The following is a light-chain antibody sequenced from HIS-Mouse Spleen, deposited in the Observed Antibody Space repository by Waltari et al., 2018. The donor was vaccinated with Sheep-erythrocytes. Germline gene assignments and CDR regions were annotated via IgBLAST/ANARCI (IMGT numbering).Light chain of an antibody. J-gene: IGLJ2*01. CDR1: SSDVGGYNY. Sequence: QSALTQPRSVSGSPGQSVTISCTGTSSDVGGYNYVFWYQQHPGKAPKLMIYDVSKLPSGVPVRFSGAKSGNTASLTISGLQAEDEADYYCCSYAGSYTFVVFGGGTKLTVL. CDR2: DVS. V-gene: IGLV2-11*01. CDR3: CSYAGSYTFVV.